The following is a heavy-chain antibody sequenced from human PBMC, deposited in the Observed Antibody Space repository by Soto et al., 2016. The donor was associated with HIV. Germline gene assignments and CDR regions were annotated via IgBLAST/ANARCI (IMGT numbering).Heavy chain of an antibody. CDR3: ARGVKDLTVILDY. D-gene: IGHD2-15*01. CDR1: GYTFTNYD. Sequence: VQLVQSGAEVKRPGASVKVSCKTSGYTFTNYDINWVRQADGQGPEWMGWMNPDNGNTEFAQSFQDRVTFTRNRSISTAYLELNNLTSDDTALYYCARGVKDLTVILDYWGQGTLVTVSS. CDR2: MNPDNGNT. J-gene: IGHJ4*02. V-gene: IGHV1-8*03.